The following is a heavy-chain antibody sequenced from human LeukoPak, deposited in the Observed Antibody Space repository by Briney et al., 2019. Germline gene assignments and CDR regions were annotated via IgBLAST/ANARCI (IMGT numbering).Heavy chain of an antibody. V-gene: IGHV3-48*03. D-gene: IGHD5-24*01. CDR3: ARDLKDGYRYFDY. Sequence: GGSLRLSCGASGFTFSNYKMTWVRQAPGKGLEWVSYISSSGSTIYYADSVKGRFTISRDNAKNSLYLQMNSLRAEDTAVYYCARDLKDGYRYFDYWGQGTLVTVSS. J-gene: IGHJ4*02. CDR1: GFTFSNYK. CDR2: ISSSGSTI.